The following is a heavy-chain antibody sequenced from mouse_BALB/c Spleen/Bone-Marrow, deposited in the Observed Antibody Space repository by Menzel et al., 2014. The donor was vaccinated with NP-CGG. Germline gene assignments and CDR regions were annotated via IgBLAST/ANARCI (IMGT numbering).Heavy chain of an antibody. Sequence: VQLQKSGPSLVKPSQTLSLTCSVTGDSITSGYWNWIRKFPGNKLEYMGYISYSGSTYYNPSLKSRTSITRDTSKNQYYLQLNSVTTGDTATYYCASPLITTVVAPFAYWGQGTLVTVSA. V-gene: IGHV3-8*02. D-gene: IGHD1-1*01. J-gene: IGHJ3*01. CDR2: ISYSGST. CDR1: GDSITSGY. CDR3: ASPLITTVVAPFAY.